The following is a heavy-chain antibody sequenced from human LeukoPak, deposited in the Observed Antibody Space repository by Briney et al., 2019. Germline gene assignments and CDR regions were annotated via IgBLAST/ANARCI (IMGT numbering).Heavy chain of an antibody. CDR3: TRGSGSYLGYYYHGMDV. V-gene: IGHV3-49*04. CDR2: IRSKAYGGTT. Sequence: GGSLRLSCTASGFTFGDYAMSWVRQAPGKGLEWVGFIRSKAYGGTTEYAASVKGRFTISRDDSKSIAYLQMNSLKTEDTAVYYCTRGSGSYLGYYYHGMDVWGQGTTVTVSS. CDR1: GFTFGDYA. D-gene: IGHD1-26*01. J-gene: IGHJ6*02.